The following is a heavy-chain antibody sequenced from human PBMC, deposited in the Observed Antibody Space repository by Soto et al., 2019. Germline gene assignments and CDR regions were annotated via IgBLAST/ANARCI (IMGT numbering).Heavy chain of an antibody. CDR2: IYYSGST. CDR1: GGSISSYH. D-gene: IGHD2-2*01. J-gene: IGHJ4*02. V-gene: IGHV4-59*01. CDR3: ARDSNFDY. Sequence: QVQLQESGPGLVKPSETLSLTCTVSGGSISSYHWSWIRQPPGKGLEWIGYIYYSGSTNYNPSLKSRVTISVDTSKNQFSLKLSSVTAADTAVYYCARDSNFDYWGQGTLVTVSS.